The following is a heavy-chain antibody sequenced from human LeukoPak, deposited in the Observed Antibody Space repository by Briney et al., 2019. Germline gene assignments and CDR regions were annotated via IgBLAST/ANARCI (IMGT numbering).Heavy chain of an antibody. D-gene: IGHD3-10*02. V-gene: IGHV3-64D*06. J-gene: IGHJ4*02. CDR2: ISSNGGST. CDR1: GFSSTSYA. Sequence: RGSLRLSRSPSGFSSTSYAMRWVRHAPGKGLEYVSAISSNGGSTYYADSVKGRFTISRDNSKNTLYLQMSSQRAEDTAVYYCVKGMFGEDYWGQGTLVTVSS. CDR3: VKGMFGEDY.